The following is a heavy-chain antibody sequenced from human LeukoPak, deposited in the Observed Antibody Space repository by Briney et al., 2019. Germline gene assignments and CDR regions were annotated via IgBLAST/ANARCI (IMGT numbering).Heavy chain of an antibody. D-gene: IGHD3-9*01. Sequence: GGSLRLSCAASGFTFSSSSISWVRQAPGKGLEWVANIKPDESEKYYVGSVKGRFTISRDNAKNSLYLQMNSLRAEDTAVYYCVKWGPYDILTGRINWGQGTLVTVSS. CDR1: GFTFSSSS. J-gene: IGHJ4*02. V-gene: IGHV3-7*03. CDR2: IKPDESEK. CDR3: VKWGPYDILTGRIN.